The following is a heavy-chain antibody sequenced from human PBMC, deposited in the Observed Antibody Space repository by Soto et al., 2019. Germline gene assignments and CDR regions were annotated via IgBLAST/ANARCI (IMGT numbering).Heavy chain of an antibody. CDR1: GFSLTTAGAG. J-gene: IGHJ5*02. D-gene: IGHD4-17*01. Sequence: QITLKESGPTLVKPTQTLTLTCTFPGFSLTTAGAGVGWIRQPPGKALEWLALIYWNDDTRYSPSLKSRLTINKDTSKNQVVLSMTNMDPVDTATYYCAHRGYGNYPRDNWFDPWGQVILVIVSS. CDR3: AHRGYGNYPRDNWFDP. CDR2: IYWNDDT. V-gene: IGHV2-5*01.